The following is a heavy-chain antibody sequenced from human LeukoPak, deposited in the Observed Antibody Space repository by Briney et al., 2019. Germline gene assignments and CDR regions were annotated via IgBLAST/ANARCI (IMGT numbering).Heavy chain of an antibody. J-gene: IGHJ4*02. CDR3: ARGVECFDY. Sequence: SGGSLRLSCAASGFSFDDYGMSWVRQPPGKGLECVSGINWNGGSTGYADSVKGRFTISRDNAKNTLYLQMNSLRAEDTAVYYCARGVECFDYWGQGTLVTVSS. CDR2: INWNGGST. V-gene: IGHV3-20*04. CDR1: GFSFDDYG.